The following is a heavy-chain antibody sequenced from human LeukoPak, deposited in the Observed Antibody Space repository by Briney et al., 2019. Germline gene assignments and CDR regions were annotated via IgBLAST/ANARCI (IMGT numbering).Heavy chain of an antibody. CDR1: GFTFSSYA. CDR3: ARAGCSSTSCDYYYGMDV. Sequence: PGGSLRLSCAASGFTFSSYAMHWVRQAPGKGLEWVAVISYDGSNKYYADSVKGRFTISRDNSKNTLYLQMNSLRAEDTAVYYCARAGCSSTSCDYYYGMDVWGQGTTVTVSS. V-gene: IGHV3-30-3*01. J-gene: IGHJ6*02. D-gene: IGHD2-2*01. CDR2: ISYDGSNK.